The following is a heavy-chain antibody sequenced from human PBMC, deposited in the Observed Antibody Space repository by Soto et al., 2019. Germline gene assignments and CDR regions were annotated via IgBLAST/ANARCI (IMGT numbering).Heavy chain of an antibody. J-gene: IGHJ6*02. CDR2: TNPNSGGT. V-gene: IGHV1-2*02. Sequence: ASVKVSCKASGYTLTGYYMHWVRQAPGQGLERMGWTNPNSGGTNYAQKFQGRVTMTRDTSIRTAYMELSRVRSDDTAVYDCAREWEWEVVRHYYGMDVWGQGPTVTVSS. CDR3: AREWEWEVVRHYYGMDV. D-gene: IGHD1-26*01. CDR1: GYTLTGYY.